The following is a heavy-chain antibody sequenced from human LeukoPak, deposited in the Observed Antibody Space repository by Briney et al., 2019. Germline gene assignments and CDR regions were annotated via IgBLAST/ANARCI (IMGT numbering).Heavy chain of an antibody. Sequence: GASVKVSCKASGYTFTSYFMHWVRQAPGQGLEWMGGIIPIFGTAHYAQKFQGRVTITADESTSTAYMELSSRRSEDTAVYYCARGWLAETTVVTPYNYWGQGTVVIVSS. D-gene: IGHD4-23*01. CDR2: IIPIFGTA. J-gene: IGHJ4*02. CDR3: ARGWLAETTVVTPYNY. CDR1: GYTFTSYF. V-gene: IGHV1-69*13.